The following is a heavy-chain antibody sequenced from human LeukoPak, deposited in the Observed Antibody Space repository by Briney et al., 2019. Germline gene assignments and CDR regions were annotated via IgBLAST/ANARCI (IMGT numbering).Heavy chain of an antibody. CDR3: ATLLRYCSSTSCYNNGMDV. CDR1: GGSFRGYY. CDR2: IKHSGST. D-gene: IGHD2-2*02. Sequence: PSETLSLTCAVYGGSFRGYYWSWIRQPPGKGLEWIGEIKHSGSTNYNPSLKSRVTISVDTSKNQFSLKLSSVTGADTAVYYCATLLRYCSSTSCYNNGMDVWGQGTTVTVSS. J-gene: IGHJ6*02. V-gene: IGHV4-34*01.